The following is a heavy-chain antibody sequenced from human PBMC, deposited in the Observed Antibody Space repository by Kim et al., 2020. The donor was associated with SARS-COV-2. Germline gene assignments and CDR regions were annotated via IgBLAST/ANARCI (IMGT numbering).Heavy chain of an antibody. D-gene: IGHD3-10*01. CDR1: GGSISSGGYY. CDR3: ASRRAPMVRGGNWFDP. Sequence: SETLSLTCTVSGGSISSGGYYWSWIRQHPGKGLEWIGYIYYSGSTYYNPSLKSRVTISVDTSKNQFSLKLSSVTAADTAVYYCASRRAPMVRGGNWFDPWGQGTLVTVSS. J-gene: IGHJ5*02. V-gene: IGHV4-31*03. CDR2: IYYSGST.